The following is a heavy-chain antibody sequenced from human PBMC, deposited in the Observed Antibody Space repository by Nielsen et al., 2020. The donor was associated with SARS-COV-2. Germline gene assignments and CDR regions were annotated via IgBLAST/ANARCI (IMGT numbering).Heavy chain of an antibody. CDR1: GGSFSGYY. Sequence: SETLSLTCAVYGGSFSGYYWSWIRQPPGKGLEWIGEINHSGSTNYNPSLKSRVTISVDTSKNQFSLKLSSVTAADTAVYYCARGLPSCFYCGGDRWGPRRAWFDPWGQGTLVTVSS. V-gene: IGHV4-34*01. J-gene: IGHJ5*02. CDR3: ARGLPSCFYCGGDRWGPRRAWFDP. D-gene: IGHD2-21*02. CDR2: INHSGST.